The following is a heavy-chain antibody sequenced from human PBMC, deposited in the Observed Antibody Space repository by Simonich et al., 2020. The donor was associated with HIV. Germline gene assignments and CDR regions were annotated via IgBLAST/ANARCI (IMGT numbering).Heavy chain of an antibody. D-gene: IGHD2-2*01. CDR3: ARHMCSVISCSEGYNWFDP. CDR1: GWSLSIYH. V-gene: IGHV4-34*01. J-gene: IGHJ5*02. CDR2: VNHRGST. Sequence: QVQLQQWGAGLLKPSETLSLTCAVYGWSLSIYHWSWIRQPPGKGLEWIGEVNHRGSTSYNSSLKSRVTISVDTSKNQFSLKLSSVTAADTAVYYCARHMCSVISCSEGYNWFDPWGQGTLVTVSS.